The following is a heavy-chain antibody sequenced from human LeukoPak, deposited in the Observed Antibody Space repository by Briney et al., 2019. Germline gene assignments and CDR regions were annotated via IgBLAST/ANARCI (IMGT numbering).Heavy chain of an antibody. CDR2: LYYTGST. J-gene: IGHJ4*02. D-gene: IGHD3-16*01. V-gene: IGHV4-39*02. CDR1: GGSISSTSYY. CDR3: ARERDLGGSYTLYYFDY. Sequence: SETLSLTCTVSGGSISSTSYYWGWIRQPPGKGLEWIGSLYYTGSTYYNPSLKSRVTISVDTSKNHLSLRLSSVTAADTAMYYCARERDLGGSYTLYYFDYWGQGTLVTVSS.